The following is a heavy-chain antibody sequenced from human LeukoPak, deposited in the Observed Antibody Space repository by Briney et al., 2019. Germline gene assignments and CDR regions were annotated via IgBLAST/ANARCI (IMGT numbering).Heavy chain of an antibody. V-gene: IGHV3-23*01. CDR3: AKALDYDILTGYYYDAFDI. CDR2: ISGSGGST. CDR1: GFTFSSYA. D-gene: IGHD3-9*01. J-gene: IGHJ3*02. Sequence: GGSLRLSCAASGFTFSSYAMSWVRQAPGKGLEWVSAISGSGGSTYYADSVKGRFTISRDNSKNTLYLQMNSLRAEDKAVYYCAKALDYDILTGYYYDAFDIWGQGTMVTVSS.